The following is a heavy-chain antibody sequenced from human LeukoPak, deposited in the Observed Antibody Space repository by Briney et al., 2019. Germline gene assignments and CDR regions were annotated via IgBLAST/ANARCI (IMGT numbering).Heavy chain of an antibody. Sequence: SETLSLTRAVYGGSFSGYYWSWIRQPPGKGLEWIGEINHSGSTNYNPSLKSRVTISVDTSKNQFSLKLSSVTAADTAVYYCARNLGYSSSSWGEDWGQGTLVTVSS. CDR2: INHSGST. CDR3: ARNLGYSSSSWGED. J-gene: IGHJ4*02. CDR1: GGSFSGYY. D-gene: IGHD6-6*01. V-gene: IGHV4-34*01.